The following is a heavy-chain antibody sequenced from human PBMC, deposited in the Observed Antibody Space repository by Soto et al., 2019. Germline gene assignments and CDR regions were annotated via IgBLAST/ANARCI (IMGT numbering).Heavy chain of an antibody. Sequence: QITLKESGPTLVKPTQTLTLTCTFSGFSLSTSGVGVGWIRQPPGKALEWLGFIYWDEDKRYSPSLKSRLTSTKDTSKSQVVLTMINMNTVDTATYCCEHVFTWLAPFAYWGQGTLVTVSA. CDR1: GFSLSTSGVG. V-gene: IGHV2-5*02. D-gene: IGHD5-12*01. CDR3: EHVFTWLAPFAY. CDR2: IYWDEDK. J-gene: IGHJ4*02.